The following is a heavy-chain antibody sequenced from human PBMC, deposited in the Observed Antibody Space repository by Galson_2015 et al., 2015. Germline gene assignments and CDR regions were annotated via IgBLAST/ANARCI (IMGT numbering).Heavy chain of an antibody. CDR3: ARQESSGHGYLDP. CDR2: IYPGDSDA. Sequence: QSGAEVKKAGESLTISCKTSGYSFPNFWIAWVRQMPGKGLEWMGTIYPGDSDAKYSPSFQGQVTMSADKSINTAFLEWSTLKASDTATYYCARQESSGHGYLDPWGQGTQVTVSS. V-gene: IGHV5-51*01. CDR1: GYSFPNFW. D-gene: IGHD3-22*01. J-gene: IGHJ5*02.